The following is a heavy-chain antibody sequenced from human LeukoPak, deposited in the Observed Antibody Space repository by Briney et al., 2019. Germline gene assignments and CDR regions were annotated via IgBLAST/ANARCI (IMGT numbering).Heavy chain of an antibody. Sequence: PGGSLRLSCVGSGFPFSSYSMNWVRQAPGKGLEWVSSIDLNGNHINYADSVKDRFTISRDNAKNSLFLQMDGLRVEDTAVYYCARDRGLGLPNWFTSWGQGTLVTVSS. CDR1: GFPFSSYS. CDR2: IDLNGNHI. V-gene: IGHV3-21*01. J-gene: IGHJ5*01. CDR3: ARDRGLGLPNWFTS. D-gene: IGHD2-15*01.